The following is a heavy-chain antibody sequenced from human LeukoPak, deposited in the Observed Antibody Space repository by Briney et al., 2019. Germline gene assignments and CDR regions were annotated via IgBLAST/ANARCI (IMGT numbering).Heavy chain of an antibody. CDR2: IYYSGST. J-gene: IGHJ6*02. D-gene: IGHD2-2*02. Sequence: PSETLSLTCAVYGGSFSSYYWSWIRQPPGKGLEWIGYIYYSGSTNYNPSLKSRVTISVDTSKNQFSLKLSSVTAADTAVYYCASTLLYGYGMDVWGQGTTVTVSS. CDR1: GGSFSSYY. CDR3: ASTLLYGYGMDV. V-gene: IGHV4-59*01.